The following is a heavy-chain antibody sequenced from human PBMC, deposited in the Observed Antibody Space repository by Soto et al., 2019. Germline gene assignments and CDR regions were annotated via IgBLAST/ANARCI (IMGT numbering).Heavy chain of an antibody. CDR3: ARDGTLYDSSAYYYLY. J-gene: IGHJ4*02. CDR1: GGTFSRYT. Sequence: SVKVSCKASGGTFSRYTITWVRQAPGQGLEWMGGITPMFGTPNYAQKFQGRVTITADESTSTAYTELSSLRSEDTAMYYCARDGTLYDSSAYYYLYWGQGTLVTVSS. CDR2: ITPMFGTP. V-gene: IGHV1-69*13. D-gene: IGHD3-22*01.